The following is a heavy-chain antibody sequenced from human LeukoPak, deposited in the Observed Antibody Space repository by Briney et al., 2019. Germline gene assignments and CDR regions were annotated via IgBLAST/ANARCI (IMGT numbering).Heavy chain of an antibody. V-gene: IGHV3-23*01. J-gene: IGHJ5*02. CDR3: AKDPYYCSSTSCYSFGFDP. Sequence: RPGGSLRLSCAASGFTCSSYAMSWVRQAPGKGLEWVSAISGSGGSTYYADSVKGRFTISRDNSKNTLYLQMNSLRAEDTAVYYCAKDPYYCSSTSCYSFGFDPWGQGTLVTVSS. CDR2: ISGSGGST. D-gene: IGHD2-2*01. CDR1: GFTCSSYA.